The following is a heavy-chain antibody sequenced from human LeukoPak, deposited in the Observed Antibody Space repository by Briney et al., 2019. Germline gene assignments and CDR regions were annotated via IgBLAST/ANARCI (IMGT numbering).Heavy chain of an antibody. CDR2: INSGGST. CDR1: GSTVSSNY. V-gene: IGHV3-53*01. D-gene: IGHD3-10*01. CDR3: ARYLYYYGSGSDNFLYY. Sequence: GGSLRLSCAASGSTVSSNYMNWVRQAPGQGLEWVSVINSGGSTHYADSVKGRFTISRDNSKNTLYLQMNSLRGQETAGYDCARYLYYYGSGSDNFLYYWGQGTLVTVSS. J-gene: IGHJ4*02.